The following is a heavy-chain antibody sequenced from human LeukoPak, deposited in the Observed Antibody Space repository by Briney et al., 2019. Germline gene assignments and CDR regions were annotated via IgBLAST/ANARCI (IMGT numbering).Heavy chain of an antibody. CDR1: GGSISSSSYY. CDR3: ARGGHVLLWFGELAYWPFFDY. Sequence: SETLSLTCTVSGGSISSSSYYWGWIRQPPGKGLEWIGSIYYSGSTYYNPSLKSRVTISVDTSKNQFSLKLSSVTAADTAVYYCARGGHVLLWFGELAYWPFFDYWGQGTLVTVSS. J-gene: IGHJ4*02. D-gene: IGHD3-10*01. V-gene: IGHV4-39*01. CDR2: IYYSGST.